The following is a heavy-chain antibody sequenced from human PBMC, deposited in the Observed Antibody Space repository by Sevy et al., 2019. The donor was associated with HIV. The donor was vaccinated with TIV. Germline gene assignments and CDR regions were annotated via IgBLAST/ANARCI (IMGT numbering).Heavy chain of an antibody. CDR3: AKGVKSPYYDFWSGTGADYYYYYGMDV. CDR1: GFTFSSYA. Sequence: GGSLRLSCTASGFTFSSYAMSWVRQAPGKGLEWVSAISGSGGRTYYADSVKGRFNISRDNSKNTLYLQMNSLRAEETAVYDCAKGVKSPYYDFWSGTGADYYYYYGMDVWGQGTTVTVSS. CDR2: ISGSGGRT. J-gene: IGHJ6*02. V-gene: IGHV3-23*01. D-gene: IGHD3-3*01.